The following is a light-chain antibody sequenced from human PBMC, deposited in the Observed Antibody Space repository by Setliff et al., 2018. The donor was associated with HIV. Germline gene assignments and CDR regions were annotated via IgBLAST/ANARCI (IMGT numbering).Light chain of an antibody. J-gene: IGKJ5*01. Sequence: EIVMTQTPLSLSVTPGQPASISCNSSQSLLNTYGQPYLCWYLQKPGQPPQLLMYEVSNRFSGVPDRFSGSGSGTDFTLKISRVEAEDAGIYYCMQSLQLPRTFGQGTRLEIK. CDR3: MQSLQLPRT. V-gene: IGKV2D-29*01. CDR2: EVS. CDR1: QSLLNTYGQPY.